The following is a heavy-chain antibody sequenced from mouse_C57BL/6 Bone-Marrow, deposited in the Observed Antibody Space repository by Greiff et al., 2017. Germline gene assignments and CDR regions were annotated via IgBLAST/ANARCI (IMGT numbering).Heavy chain of an antibody. CDR1: GYAFTNYL. J-gene: IGHJ3*01. V-gene: IGHV1-54*01. D-gene: IGHD1-1*01. Sequence: VQLQQSGAELVRPGPSVKVSCKASGYAFTNYLIEWVKQRPGQGLEWIGVINPGSGGTNYNEKFKGKATLTADKSSSTAYMQLSSLTSEDSAVYFCARGGGSSGWFAYWGQGTLVTVSA. CDR3: ARGGGSSGWFAY. CDR2: INPGSGGT.